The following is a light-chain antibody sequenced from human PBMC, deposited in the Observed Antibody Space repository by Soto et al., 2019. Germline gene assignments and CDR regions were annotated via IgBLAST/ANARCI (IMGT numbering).Light chain of an antibody. J-gene: IGKJ1*01. CDR3: QQSYSNPPT. CDR2: AAS. V-gene: IGKV1-39*01. Sequence: DIQMTQSPSSLSASVEDRVTIPCRASQSISSYLNWYQQTKGKAPKLLIYAASSLQSGVPSRFSGSGSGTDFTLTISSLQPEDFETYYCQQSYSNPPTFSQGTKVDIK. CDR1: QSISSY.